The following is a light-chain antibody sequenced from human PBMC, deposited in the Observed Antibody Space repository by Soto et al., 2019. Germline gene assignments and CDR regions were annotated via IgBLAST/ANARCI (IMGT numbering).Light chain of an antibody. Sequence: DIQMTQSPSSLSTSIGDRVTITCRAGQSISSYLNWYQQKPGKAPELLIYAESSLQSGVPSRFSGSGSGTDFTLTINSLQPEDFATYYCQQSYSAPYTFGQGTTLEIK. CDR1: QSISSY. CDR2: AES. J-gene: IGKJ2*01. CDR3: QQSYSAPYT. V-gene: IGKV1-39*01.